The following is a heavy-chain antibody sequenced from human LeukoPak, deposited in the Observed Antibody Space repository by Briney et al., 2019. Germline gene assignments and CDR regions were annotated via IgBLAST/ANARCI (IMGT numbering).Heavy chain of an antibody. D-gene: IGHD4-17*01. CDR1: GFTVSSNY. V-gene: IGHV3-21*01. CDR2: ISSGSSAI. CDR3: ARGHTAVTRHFDF. Sequence: GGSLRLSCAASGFTVSSNYMSWVRQAPGKGLEWVSIISSGSSAIFSADALKGRFTISRDDAKNLLYLDMNSLRAEDTAVYYCARGHTAVTRHFDFWGQGTLVTVSS. J-gene: IGHJ4*02.